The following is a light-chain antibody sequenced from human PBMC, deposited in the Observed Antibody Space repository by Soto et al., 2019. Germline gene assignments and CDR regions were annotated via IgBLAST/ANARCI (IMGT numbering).Light chain of an antibody. Sequence: DIMMTQTPLSLSVTPGQPASISCKSSQRLLHNDGKTFLYWYLQKPGQPPQLLIYDVSTRFSGVPDKFISSGPRPDFTLKICRVEAEDVGIYYCMQSVQVPPTFGQGTKGEIK. CDR3: MQSVQVPPT. CDR2: DVS. J-gene: IGKJ1*01. CDR1: QRLLHNDGKTF. V-gene: IGKV2D-29*01.